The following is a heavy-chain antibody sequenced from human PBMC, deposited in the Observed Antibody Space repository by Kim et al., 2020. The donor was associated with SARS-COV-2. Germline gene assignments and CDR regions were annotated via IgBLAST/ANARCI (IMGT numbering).Heavy chain of an antibody. J-gene: IGHJ4*02. Sequence: GGSLRLSCAASGFTFSSYAMSWVRQAPGKGLEWVSAISGSGGSTYYADSVKGRFTISRDNSKNTLYLQMNSLRAEDTAVYYCARSRWLRWSCFDYWGQGTLVTVAS. CDR2: ISGSGGST. CDR1: GFTFSSYA. V-gene: IGHV3-23*01. CDR3: ARSRWLRWSCFDY. D-gene: IGHD5-12*01.